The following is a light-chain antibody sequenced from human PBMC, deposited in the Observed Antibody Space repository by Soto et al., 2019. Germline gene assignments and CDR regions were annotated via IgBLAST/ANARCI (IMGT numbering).Light chain of an antibody. CDR2: SVS. CDR3: ISYTGSRSYV. V-gene: IGLV2-14*01. CDR1: SSDIGTYDH. Sequence: QPVLTQPASVSGSPGQSITISCSGTSSDIGTYDHVAWFQQFPGKTPKLMIYSVSNRPSGVSYRFSGSKSGNTASLTISGLQAEDEADYYCISYTGSRSYVFGTGTKLTVL. J-gene: IGLJ1*01.